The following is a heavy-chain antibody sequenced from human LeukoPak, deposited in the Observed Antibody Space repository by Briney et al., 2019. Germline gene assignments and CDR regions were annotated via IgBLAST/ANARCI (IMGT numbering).Heavy chain of an antibody. Sequence: SETLSLTCAVYGGSFSGYYWSWIRQPPGKGLEWIGEINHSGSTNYNPSLKSRVTISVDTSKNQFSLKLSSVTAADTAVYYCARGIKSLFWSDYSAHYFDYWGQGTLVTVSS. CDR2: INHSGST. CDR1: GGSFSGYY. V-gene: IGHV4-34*01. J-gene: IGHJ4*02. CDR3: ARGIKSLFWSDYSAHYFDY. D-gene: IGHD3-3*01.